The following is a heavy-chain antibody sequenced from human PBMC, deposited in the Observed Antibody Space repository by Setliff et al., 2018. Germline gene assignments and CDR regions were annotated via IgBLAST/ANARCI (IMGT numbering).Heavy chain of an antibody. D-gene: IGHD4-17*01. CDR3: ARHENDYGDYDDAFDI. J-gene: IGHJ3*02. CDR2: IYYSGRT. Sequence: SETLSLTRTVSGGFISTYYWSWIRQPPGKGLEWIGYIYYSGRTNYNPSLRSRVTISVDTSKNQFSLKVSSVTAADTAVYYCARHENDYGDYDDAFDIWGQGTMVTVSS. CDR1: GGFISTYY. V-gene: IGHV4-59*08.